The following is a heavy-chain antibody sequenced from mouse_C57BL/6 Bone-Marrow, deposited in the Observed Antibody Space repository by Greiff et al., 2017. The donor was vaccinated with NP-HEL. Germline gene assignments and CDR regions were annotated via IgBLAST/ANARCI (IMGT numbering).Heavy chain of an antibody. CDR3: APIYYYGSSYDWYFDV. D-gene: IGHD1-1*01. V-gene: IGHV1-55*01. CDR1: GYTFTSYW. Sequence: VKLQQPGAELVKPGASVKMSCKASGYTFTSYWITWVKQRPGQGLEWIGDIYPGSGSTNYNEKFKSKATLTVDTSSSTAYMQLSSLTSEDSAVYYCAPIYYYGSSYDWYFDVWGTGTTVTVSS. J-gene: IGHJ1*03. CDR2: IYPGSGST.